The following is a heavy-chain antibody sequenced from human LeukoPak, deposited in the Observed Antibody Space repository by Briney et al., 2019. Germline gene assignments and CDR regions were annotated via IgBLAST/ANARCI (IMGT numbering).Heavy chain of an antibody. CDR3: ARDSRYFDWLLGGGFDY. J-gene: IGHJ4*02. CDR1: GFTFSSYW. V-gene: IGHV3-7*03. D-gene: IGHD3-9*01. CDR2: IKQDGSEK. Sequence: PGGSLRLSCAASGFTFSSYWMSWVRQAPGKGLEWVANIKQDGSEKYYVDSVKGRFTISRDNAKNSLYLQMNSLRAEDTAVYYCARDSRYFDWLLGGGFDYWSQGTLVTVSS.